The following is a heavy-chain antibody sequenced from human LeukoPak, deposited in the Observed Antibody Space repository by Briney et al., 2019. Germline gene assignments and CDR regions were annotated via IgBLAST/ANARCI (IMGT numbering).Heavy chain of an antibody. CDR2: ISSGAGTM. CDR3: ASSPWLLPYN. V-gene: IGHV3-48*03. Sequence: GGSLRLSCAASGFTFNNYEMNWVRQAPGKGLEWISYISSGAGTMYYADSVKGRFTISRDNAKNSLYLQMNSLRAEDTAVYHCASSPWLLPYNWGQGTLVTVSS. D-gene: IGHD4-23*01. CDR1: GFTFNNYE. J-gene: IGHJ4*02.